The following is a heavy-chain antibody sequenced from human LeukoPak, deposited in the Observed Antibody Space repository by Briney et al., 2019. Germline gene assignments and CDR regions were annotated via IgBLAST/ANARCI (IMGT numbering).Heavy chain of an antibody. CDR3: AKYCIDCSGGSCYSSVPDY. CDR1: GFTVSTNY. D-gene: IGHD2-15*01. J-gene: IGHJ4*02. CDR2: IYSGGDT. V-gene: IGHV3-53*01. Sequence: GGSLRLSCAASGFTVSTNYMSWVRQTPGKGLEWVSVIYSGGDTYYTDSVKGRFSISRDNSKNTLYLQMNSLRAEDTAVYYCAKYCIDCSGGSCYSSVPDYWGQGTLVTVSS.